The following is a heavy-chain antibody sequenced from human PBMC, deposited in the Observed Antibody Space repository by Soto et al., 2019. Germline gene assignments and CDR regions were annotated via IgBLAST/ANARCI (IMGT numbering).Heavy chain of an antibody. D-gene: IGHD6-13*01. J-gene: IGHJ4*02. V-gene: IGHV1-18*01. Sequence: ASVKVSCKTSGYIFSNYGINWVRQAPGQGLEWMGWISAYNGNTNYAQKIQDRVAMTTDTSTGTAYMELRSLQSDDTAVYCCAKDLISGTYSSTSKSDYWGQGTLVTVSS. CDR3: AKDLISGTYSSTSKSDY. CDR1: GYIFSNYG. CDR2: ISAYNGNT.